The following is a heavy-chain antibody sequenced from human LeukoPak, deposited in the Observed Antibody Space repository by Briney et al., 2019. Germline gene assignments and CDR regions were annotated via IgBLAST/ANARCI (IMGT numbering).Heavy chain of an antibody. CDR1: GYTFTGYY. V-gene: IGHV1-2*02. Sequence: ASVKVSCKASGYTFTGYYLHWVRQAPGQGLEWMGRINPNSGGTDYAQKFQGGVTMTGDTSISTAYMELTRLRSDDTAVFYCARDHYYASGSPSFGYWGQGTLVAVSS. J-gene: IGHJ4*02. D-gene: IGHD3-10*01. CDR2: INPNSGGT. CDR3: ARDHYYASGSPSFGY.